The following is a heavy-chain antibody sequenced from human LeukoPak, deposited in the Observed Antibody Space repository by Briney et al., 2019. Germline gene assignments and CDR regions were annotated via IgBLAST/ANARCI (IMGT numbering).Heavy chain of an antibody. D-gene: IGHD3-22*01. CDR3: ARGPPRDFVTSGFYYNC. V-gene: IGHV4-34*01. CDR2: IDHSAST. CDR1: GESFSDYY. Sequence: SETLSLTCAVYGESFSDYYWSGIPQPPGMGLKGVRDIDHSASTNYRPSLTSRVTMSVDTSKNQFSLKFSSVTAADAAVYYCARGPPRDFVTSGFYYNCWGQGTRVTVS. J-gene: IGHJ4*02.